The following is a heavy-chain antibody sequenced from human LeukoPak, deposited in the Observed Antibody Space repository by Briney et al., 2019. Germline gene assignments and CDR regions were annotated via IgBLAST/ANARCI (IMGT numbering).Heavy chain of an antibody. CDR1: GFTFSSYG. Sequence: PGGSLRLSCAASGFTFSSYGMNWVRQAPGKGLEWVSSISSSSSYIYYADSVKGRFTISRDNAKNTVYLQMNSLRGEDTAVYYCARGIPNSYGKDYWGQGTLVTVSS. V-gene: IGHV3-21*01. D-gene: IGHD3-16*01. CDR2: ISSSSSYI. J-gene: IGHJ4*02. CDR3: ARGIPNSYGKDY.